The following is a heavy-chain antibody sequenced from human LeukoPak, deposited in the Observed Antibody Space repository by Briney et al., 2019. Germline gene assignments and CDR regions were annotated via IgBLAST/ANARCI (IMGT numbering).Heavy chain of an antibody. CDR1: GFTFANYW. CDR3: AKDLHNYDTSSNSRGPDY. D-gene: IGHD4-23*01. J-gene: IGHJ4*02. V-gene: IGHV3-30*02. CDR2: IQNDGSNK. Sequence: PGGSLRLSCAASGFTFANYWMSWVRQAPGKGLDWVAFIQNDGSNKYYADSVKGRFTISRDNSKNTLYLQMNTLRAEDTAIYYCAKDLHNYDTSSNSRGPDYWGQGTLVTVSS.